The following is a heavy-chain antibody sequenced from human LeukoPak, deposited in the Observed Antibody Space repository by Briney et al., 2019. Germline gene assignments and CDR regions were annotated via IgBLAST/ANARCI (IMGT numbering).Heavy chain of an antibody. CDR1: GGSFSGYY. V-gene: IGHV3-11*04. J-gene: IGHJ4*02. CDR3: ARDSIAAANDY. D-gene: IGHD6-13*01. CDR2: ISSTGSTI. Sequence: LSLTCAVYGGSFSGYYWSWIRQAPGKGLEWVSYISSTGSTIYYADSVKGRFTISRDNAKNSLYLQMNSLRAEDTAVYYCARDSIAAANDYWGQGTLVTVSS.